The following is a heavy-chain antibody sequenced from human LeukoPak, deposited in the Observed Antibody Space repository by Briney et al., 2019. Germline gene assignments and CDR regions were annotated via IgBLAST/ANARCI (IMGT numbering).Heavy chain of an antibody. D-gene: IGHD6-19*01. CDR2: IIPYNGDT. J-gene: IGHJ4*02. Sequence: GAAVKVSCKASGYTFTTYGVTWVRQAPGQGLEWMGWIIPYNGDTNYAQNLQGRVTLTTDTSTSTAYMELRSLRSDDTAVYYCARDGAVAAVFDYWGQGTLVTVSS. V-gene: IGHV1-18*01. CDR1: GYTFTTYG. CDR3: ARDGAVAAVFDY.